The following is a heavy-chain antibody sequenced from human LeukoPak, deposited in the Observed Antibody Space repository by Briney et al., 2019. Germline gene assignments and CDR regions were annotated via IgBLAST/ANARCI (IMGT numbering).Heavy chain of an antibody. V-gene: IGHV3-23*01. CDR3: AKERACYPNPYYFDY. J-gene: IGHJ4*02. D-gene: IGHD3-16*02. CDR1: GFTFSTYA. Sequence: PGGSLRLSCAASGFTFSTYAMSWVRQAPGKGLEWVSAISGSGANTYYADSVRGRFTISRDNSKNTLYLHMNSLRAEDTAVYYCAKERACYPNPYYFDYWGQGTLVTVSS. CDR2: ISGSGANT.